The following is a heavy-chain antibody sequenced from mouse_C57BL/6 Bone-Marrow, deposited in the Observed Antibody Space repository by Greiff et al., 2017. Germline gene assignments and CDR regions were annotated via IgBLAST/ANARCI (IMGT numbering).Heavy chain of an antibody. CDR2: IYPGSGST. J-gene: IGHJ2*01. Sequence: QVQLKQPGAELVKPGASVKMSCKASGYTFPSYWITWVKQRPGQGLEWIGDIYPGSGSTNYNEKFKSKATLTVDTSSSTAYMQLSSLTSEDSAVYYCAREGILLREGTDWGQGTTLTVSS. V-gene: IGHV1-55*01. CDR3: AREGILLREGTD. CDR1: GYTFPSYW. D-gene: IGHD1-1*01.